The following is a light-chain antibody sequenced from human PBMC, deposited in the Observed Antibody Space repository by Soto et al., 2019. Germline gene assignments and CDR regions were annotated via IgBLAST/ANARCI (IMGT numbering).Light chain of an antibody. Sequence: DIVMTQSPDSLAVSLGERATINCKSSQSVLYSSNNKNYLAWFQQKPGQPPKLLFSWASTRESGVPDRFSGSGSGTDFTLTISSLQAEDVSVYYCQQYYTTPITFGQGTRLEIK. CDR2: WAS. J-gene: IGKJ5*01. CDR1: QSVLYSSNNKNY. V-gene: IGKV4-1*01. CDR3: QQYYTTPIT.